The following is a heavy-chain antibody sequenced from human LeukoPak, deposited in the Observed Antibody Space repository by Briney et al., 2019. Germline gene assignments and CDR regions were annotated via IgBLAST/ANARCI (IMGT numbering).Heavy chain of an antibody. D-gene: IGHD1-26*01. Sequence: GGSLRLSCAASGFTFSNYDMNWVRQAPGKGLEWVAFIRFDGSNKYYADSVKGRFTISRDNSKNTLYLQMNSLRPEDTALFYCATNGRDHWYFDYWGQGTLVTVSS. J-gene: IGHJ4*02. CDR2: IRFDGSNK. CDR1: GFTFSNYD. CDR3: ATNGRDHWYFDY. V-gene: IGHV3-30*02.